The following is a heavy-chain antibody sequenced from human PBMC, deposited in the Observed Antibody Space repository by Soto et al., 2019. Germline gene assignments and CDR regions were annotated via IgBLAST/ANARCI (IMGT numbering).Heavy chain of an antibody. CDR2: ITGYNGNT. CDR1: GYTFTNYG. CDR3: GRDDGSGWPRQAGMDV. D-gene: IGHD6-19*01. V-gene: IGHV1-18*01. J-gene: IGHJ6*02. Sequence: QVQLVQSGAEVKKPGASVKVSCKASGYTFTNYGISWVRQAPGQGLEWMGWITGYNGNTNYAQNLKGRVTMTTETVTYTVYMELRSLKSDDTAVYYCGRDDGSGWPRQAGMDVWGQETTVIVCS.